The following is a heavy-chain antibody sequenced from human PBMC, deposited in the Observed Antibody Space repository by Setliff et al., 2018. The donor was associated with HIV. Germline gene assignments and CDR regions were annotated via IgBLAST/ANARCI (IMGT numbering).Heavy chain of an antibody. CDR1: GYSFARYG. CDR2: ISGFNGNT. V-gene: IGHV1-18*01. D-gene: IGHD6-19*01. Sequence: ASVKVSCKASGYSFARYGLSWVRQAPGQGLEWMGWISGFNGNTKYAQRFQDRVAMTTETATGTAYMEMRSLRSDDTSVYFCARVPYRSAWFSGGHDAFDIWGQGTMVTVSS. J-gene: IGHJ3*02. CDR3: ARVPYRSAWFSGGHDAFDI.